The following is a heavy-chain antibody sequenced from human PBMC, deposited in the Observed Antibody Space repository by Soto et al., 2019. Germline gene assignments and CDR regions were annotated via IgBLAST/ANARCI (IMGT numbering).Heavy chain of an antibody. D-gene: IGHD2-2*02. J-gene: IGHJ6*02. CDR1: GGTFSSYA. CDR3: ARVSVDRSSTSCYTPPYYYYAMDV. Sequence: SVKVSCKASGGTFSSYALSWLRQAPGQGLEWMGGIIPIFGTANYAQKFQGRVTITADESTSTAYMELSSLRSEDTAVYYCARVSVDRSSTSCYTPPYYYYAMDVWGQGTTVTVSS. CDR2: IIPIFGTA. V-gene: IGHV1-69*13.